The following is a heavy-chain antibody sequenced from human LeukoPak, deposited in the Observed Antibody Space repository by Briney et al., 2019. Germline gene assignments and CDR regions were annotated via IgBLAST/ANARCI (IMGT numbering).Heavy chain of an antibody. J-gene: IGHJ6*02. CDR1: GFTFSSYG. CDR3: ARVRAGYCTSTSCYTGMDV. Sequence: GGSLRLSCAASGFTFSSYGMHWVRQAPGKGLERVALISYDGSNEYYADSVRGRFTISRDNSKFTLYMQMNSLRAEDTAVYYCARVRAGYCTSTSCYTGMDVWGQGTTVTVSS. D-gene: IGHD2-2*01. V-gene: IGHV3-30*03. CDR2: ISYDGSNE.